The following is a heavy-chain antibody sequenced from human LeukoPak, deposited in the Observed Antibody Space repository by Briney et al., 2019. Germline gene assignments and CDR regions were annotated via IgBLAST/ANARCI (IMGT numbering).Heavy chain of an antibody. Sequence: SETLSLTCAVYGGSFSGYYWSWIRQPPGKGLEWIGEIDHSGSTNYNPSLKSRVTISVDTSKNQFSLKLSSVTAADTAVYYCARVDIVVVPAALYNWFDPWGQGTLVTVSS. J-gene: IGHJ5*02. CDR1: GGSFSGYY. CDR3: ARVDIVVVPAALYNWFDP. CDR2: IDHSGST. V-gene: IGHV4-34*01. D-gene: IGHD2-2*03.